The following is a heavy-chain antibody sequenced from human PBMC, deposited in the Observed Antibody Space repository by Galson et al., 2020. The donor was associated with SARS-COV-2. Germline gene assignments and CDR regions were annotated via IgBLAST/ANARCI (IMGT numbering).Heavy chain of an antibody. CDR1: GITFSSYA. V-gene: IGHV3-30*04. CDR3: ARVTSGSYFGYFDY. CDR2: ISYDGSNK. J-gene: IGHJ4*02. Sequence: GGSLRLSCAASGITFSSYAMHWVRQAPGKGLEWVAVISYDGSNKYYADSVKGRFTISRDNSKNTLYLQMNSLRAEDTAVYYCARVTSGSYFGYFDYWGQGTLVTVSS. D-gene: IGHD1-26*01.